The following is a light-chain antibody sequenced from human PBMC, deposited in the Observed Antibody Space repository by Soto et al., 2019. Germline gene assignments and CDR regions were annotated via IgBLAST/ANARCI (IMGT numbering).Light chain of an antibody. Sequence: EIVLTQSPGTLSLSPGERATLSCRASQSVSAGYFAWYQQKPGQAPRLLIYETSSRYTGTPDRFSGSGSGTDFTLTISRLEPEDFAFYYCQQYGDSPTFGQGTKVDNK. CDR3: QQYGDSPT. V-gene: IGKV3-20*01. CDR2: ETS. CDR1: QSVSAGY. J-gene: IGKJ1*01.